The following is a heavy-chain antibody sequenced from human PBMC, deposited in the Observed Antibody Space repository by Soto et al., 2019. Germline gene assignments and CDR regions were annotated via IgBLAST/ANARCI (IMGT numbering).Heavy chain of an antibody. CDR2: IYSSGST. Sequence: SETLFLTCTVTGGTISGYYWTWIRQSAGGGLEWIGRIYSSGSTNYNPSLKSRVTISLDTSMNHFSLRLSSVTAADTAVYYCARGQRFSDWFDPWGQGTLVTVSS. CDR3: ARGQRFSDWFDP. D-gene: IGHD3-3*01. V-gene: IGHV4-4*07. CDR1: GGTISGYY. J-gene: IGHJ5*02.